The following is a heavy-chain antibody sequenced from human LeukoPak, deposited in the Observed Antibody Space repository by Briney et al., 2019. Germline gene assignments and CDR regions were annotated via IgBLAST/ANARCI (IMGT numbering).Heavy chain of an antibody. V-gene: IGHV4-39*07. CDR3: ARDSVVGFDY. J-gene: IGHJ4*02. Sequence: SETLSLTCTVSGGSISSSSYYWGWLRQPPGKGLEWIANIYYSGSTYYNPSLKSRVTISLDTSKNQFSLKLRSVTAADTAVYFCARDSVVGFDYWGQGTLVTVSS. CDR1: GGSISSSSYY. CDR2: IYYSGST. D-gene: IGHD6-19*01.